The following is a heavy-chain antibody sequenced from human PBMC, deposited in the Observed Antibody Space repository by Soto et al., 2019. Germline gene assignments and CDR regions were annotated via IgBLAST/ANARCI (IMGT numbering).Heavy chain of an antibody. CDR1: GYTFPNYG. CDR2: ISAYNGNT. Sequence: QVQLVQSGAEVKKPGASVKVSCKASGYTFPNYGISWVRQAPGQALEWMGWISAYNGNTNYAQKLQGRVTMTTDTSTYTAYMELRSLRSDDTAVYYCARDWGNCTGGSCYSDYYYYYGMDVWGQGTTVTVSS. D-gene: IGHD2-15*01. CDR3: ARDWGNCTGGSCYSDYYYYYGMDV. J-gene: IGHJ6*02. V-gene: IGHV1-18*01.